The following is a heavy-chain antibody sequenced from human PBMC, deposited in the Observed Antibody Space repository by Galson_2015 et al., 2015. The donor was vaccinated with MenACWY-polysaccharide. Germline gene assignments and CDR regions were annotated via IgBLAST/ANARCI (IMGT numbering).Heavy chain of an antibody. D-gene: IGHD3-10*01. J-gene: IGHJ4*02. CDR2: IWYDGSKE. Sequence: SLRLSCAASGFTFNNHGMHWVRQAPGKGLEWVALIWYDGSKEYYAGSVKGRFTISKDNSKNTVHLQMNSLRAEDTAVYYCARALRGITVDDWGQGTLVAVSS. CDR1: GFTFNNHG. V-gene: IGHV3-33*01. CDR3: ARALRGITVDD.